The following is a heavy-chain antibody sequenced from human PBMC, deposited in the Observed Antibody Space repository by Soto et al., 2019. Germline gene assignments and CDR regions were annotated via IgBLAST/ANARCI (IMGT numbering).Heavy chain of an antibody. CDR2: IYYSGST. Sequence: SETLSLTCTVSGGSISSYYWSWIRQPPGKGLEWIGYIYYSGSTNYNPSLKSRVTISVDTSKNQFSLKLSSVTAADTAVYYCARQQWGYYYYMDVWGKGTTVTV. CDR1: GGSISSYY. D-gene: IGHD6-19*01. CDR3: ARQQWGYYYYMDV. J-gene: IGHJ6*03. V-gene: IGHV4-59*08.